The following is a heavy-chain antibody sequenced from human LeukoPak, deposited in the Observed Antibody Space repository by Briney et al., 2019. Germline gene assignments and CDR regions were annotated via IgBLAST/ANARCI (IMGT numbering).Heavy chain of an antibody. D-gene: IGHD2-21*01. CDR1: RFTFNKYA. CDR3: ARDFFPIADSTWYEIGY. J-gene: IGHJ4*02. Sequence: GGSLRLSCAASRFTFNKYAMHWVRQTPGKGLEWVALRGRFTISRDNSKNTLNLQMDSLRSEDTAVYYCARDFFPIADSTWYEIGYWGQGTLVTVSS. V-gene: IGHV3-30*04.